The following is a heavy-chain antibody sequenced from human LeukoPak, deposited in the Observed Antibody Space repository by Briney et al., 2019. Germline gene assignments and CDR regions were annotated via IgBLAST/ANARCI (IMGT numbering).Heavy chain of an antibody. CDR1: GFTFSSYS. J-gene: IGHJ4*02. Sequence: GGSLRLSCAASGFTFSSYSMNWVRQAPGKGLEWVSYISSSSTIYYADSVKGRFTISRDNAKNSLYLQMNSLRDEDTAVYYCARDPGSRYYYDSSGYSPFDYWGQGTLVTVSS. CDR3: ARDPGSRYYYDSSGYSPFDY. D-gene: IGHD3-22*01. V-gene: IGHV3-48*02. CDR2: ISSSSTI.